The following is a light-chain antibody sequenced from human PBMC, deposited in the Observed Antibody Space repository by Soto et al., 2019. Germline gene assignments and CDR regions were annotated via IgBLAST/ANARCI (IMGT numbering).Light chain of an antibody. CDR3: SSYAGSSSVV. Sequence: QSALTQPPSASGSPGQSVTISCTGTSSNVGGYNYVSWYQQHPDKAPKPMIYEGSKRPSGVPDRFSGSKSGNTASLTVSGLQAEDEADYYCSSYAGSSSVVFGGGTKLTVL. J-gene: IGLJ2*01. CDR1: SSNVGGYNY. CDR2: EGS. V-gene: IGLV2-8*01.